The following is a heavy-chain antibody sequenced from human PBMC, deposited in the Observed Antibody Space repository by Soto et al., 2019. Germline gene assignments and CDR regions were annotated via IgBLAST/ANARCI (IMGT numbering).Heavy chain of an antibody. J-gene: IGHJ5*02. V-gene: IGHV1-18*01. Sequence: ASVKVSCKTSGYTFSNYGITWVRQAPGQPLEWLGWISLYSDGTNYAQKFQGRVSMTTDTSTTTAYMELRSLRSDDTAVYYCARVVPGAEAWFGPWGHRTLVTVSS. CDR3: ARVVPGAEAWFGP. D-gene: IGHD2-2*01. CDR1: GYTFSNYG. CDR2: ISLYSDGT.